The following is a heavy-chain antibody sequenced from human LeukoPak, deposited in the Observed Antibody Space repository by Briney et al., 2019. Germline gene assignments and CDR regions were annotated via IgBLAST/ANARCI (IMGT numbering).Heavy chain of an antibody. Sequence: ASVKVSCKASGYTFTGYYMHWVRQAPGQGLEWMGWINPNSGGTNYAQKFQGRVTMTRDTSISTAYMELSSLRSDDTAVYYCARAIGEFYGSGSYYSWGQGTLVTVSS. V-gene: IGHV1-2*02. J-gene: IGHJ4*02. CDR3: ARAIGEFYGSGSYYS. CDR1: GYTFTGYY. CDR2: INPNSGGT. D-gene: IGHD3-10*01.